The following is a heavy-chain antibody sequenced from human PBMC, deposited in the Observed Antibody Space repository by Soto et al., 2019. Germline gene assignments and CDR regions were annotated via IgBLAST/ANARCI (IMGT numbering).Heavy chain of an antibody. CDR1: GGSISSGGYY. D-gene: IGHD2-21*02. J-gene: IGHJ6*02. CDR3: ARMVVVTAIRYHYYGMDV. CDR2: IYYSGST. V-gene: IGHV4-31*03. Sequence: QVQLQESGPGLVKPSQILSLTCTVSGGSISSGGYYWSWIRQHPGKGLEWIGYIYYSGSTYYNPSLKSRVTISVDTSKNQFSLKLSSVTAADTAVYYCARMVVVTAIRYHYYGMDVWGQGTTVTVSS.